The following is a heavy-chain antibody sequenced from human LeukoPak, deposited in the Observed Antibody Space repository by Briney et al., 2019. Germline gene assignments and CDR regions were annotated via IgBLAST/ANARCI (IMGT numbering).Heavy chain of an antibody. Sequence: ASVNGSCQACGYTLKGYYIHCVGQAPGQGLEWMGWVNPNSGGTNYAQKFQGRVTMTRDTSISTAYMELSRLRSDDTAVYYCAGDGSGSLPDYWGQGTLVTVSS. CDR1: GYTLKGYY. J-gene: IGHJ4*02. CDR2: VNPNSGGT. D-gene: IGHD3-10*01. CDR3: AGDGSGSLPDY. V-gene: IGHV1-2*02.